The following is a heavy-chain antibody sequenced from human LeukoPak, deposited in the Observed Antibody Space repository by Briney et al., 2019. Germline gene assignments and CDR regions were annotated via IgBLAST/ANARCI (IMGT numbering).Heavy chain of an antibody. CDR2: ISKSGDHT. D-gene: IGHD3-16*01. J-gene: IGHJ6*02. Sequence: GGSLRLSCAVSGLTFNNYAMSWARQAPGKGLEWVSAISKSGDHTYYAASAKGRFTIYRDNSKNTQYLQMNSLRAEDTAVYYCATSWGPDTSAFRWGRDGMDVWGQGTTVIVS. CDR1: GLTFNNYA. CDR3: ATSWGPDTSAFRWGRDGMDV. V-gene: IGHV3-23*01.